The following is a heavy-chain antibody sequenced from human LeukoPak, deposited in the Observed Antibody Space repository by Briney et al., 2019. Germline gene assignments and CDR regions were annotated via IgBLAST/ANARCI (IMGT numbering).Heavy chain of an antibody. CDR2: IKQDGSEK. J-gene: IGHJ4*02. CDR1: GFAFSSYL. V-gene: IGHV3-7*03. CDR3: AREYCSGGTCYLPGY. Sequence: GGSLRLSCAASGFAFSSYLMSWVRQAPGTGLEWVANIKQDGSEKYYVDSVKGRFTISRDNAKNSLYLQMNSLRAEDTAVYYCAREYCSGGTCYLPGYWGQGTLVTVSS. D-gene: IGHD2-15*01.